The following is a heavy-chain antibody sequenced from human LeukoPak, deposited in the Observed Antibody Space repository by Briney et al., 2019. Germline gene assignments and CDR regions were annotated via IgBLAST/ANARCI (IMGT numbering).Heavy chain of an antibody. CDR3: ATSSPYGSGIGSN. J-gene: IGHJ4*02. D-gene: IGHD3-10*01. Sequence: SETLSLTCAVYGGSFSGYYWSWIRQPPGKGLEWIGEINHSGSTNYNPSLKSRVTISVDTSKNQSSLKLSSVTAADTAVYYCATSSPYGSGIGSNWGQGTLVTVSS. V-gene: IGHV4-34*01. CDR1: GGSFSGYY. CDR2: INHSGST.